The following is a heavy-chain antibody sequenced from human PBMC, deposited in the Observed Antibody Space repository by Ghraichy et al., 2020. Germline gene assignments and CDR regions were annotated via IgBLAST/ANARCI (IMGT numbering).Heavy chain of an antibody. CDR1: GFTFSSYA. Sequence: GGSLRLSCAASGFTFSSYAMHWVRQAPGKGLEWVAVISYDGSNKYYADSVKGRFTISRDNSKNTLYLQMNSLRAEDTAVYYCASSTSLLSSYYYGMDVWGQGTTVTVSS. D-gene: IGHD2-2*01. CDR2: ISYDGSNK. J-gene: IGHJ6*02. CDR3: ASSTSLLSSYYYGMDV. V-gene: IGHV3-30*04.